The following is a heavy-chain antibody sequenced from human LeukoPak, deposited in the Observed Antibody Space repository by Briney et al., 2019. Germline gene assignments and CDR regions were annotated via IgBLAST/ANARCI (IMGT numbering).Heavy chain of an antibody. CDR1: GFTFSSYA. V-gene: IGHV3-23*01. D-gene: IGHD2-2*03. J-gene: IGHJ2*01. CDR2: ISGSGGST. CDR3: ANCMDNDWYFDL. Sequence: GGSLRLSCAASGFTFSSYAMSWVRQAPGKRLEWVSAISGSGGSTYYADSVKGRFTISRDNSKNTLYLQMNSLRAEDTAVYYCANCMDNDWYFDLWGRGTLVTVSS.